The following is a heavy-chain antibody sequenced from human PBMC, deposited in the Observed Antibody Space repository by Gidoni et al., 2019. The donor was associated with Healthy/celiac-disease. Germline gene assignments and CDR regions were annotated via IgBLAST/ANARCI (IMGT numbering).Heavy chain of an antibody. CDR3: ARDLAAAGRGFDY. Sequence: EVQLVESGGGLVQPGGSLRLSCAASGFTVSSNYMSWVRQAPGKGLEWVSVIYSGGRTYYADSVKGRFTISRDNSKNTLYLQMNSLRAEDTAVYYCARDLAAAGRGFDYWGQGTLVTVSS. CDR1: GFTVSSNY. J-gene: IGHJ4*02. V-gene: IGHV3-66*02. D-gene: IGHD6-13*01. CDR2: IYSGGRT.